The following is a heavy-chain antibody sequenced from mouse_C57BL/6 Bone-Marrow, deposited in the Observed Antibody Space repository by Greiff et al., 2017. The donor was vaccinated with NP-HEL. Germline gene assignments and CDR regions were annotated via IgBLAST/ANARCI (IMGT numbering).Heavy chain of an antibody. D-gene: IGHD1-1*01. CDR3: ARESLTTVVVDY. J-gene: IGHJ2*01. Sequence: SGPELVKPGASVKISCKASGYAFSSSWMNWVKQRPGKGLEWIGRIYPGDGDTNYNGKFKGKATLTADKSSSTAYMQLSSLTSEDSAVYFCARESLTTVVVDYWGQGTTLTVSS. V-gene: IGHV1-82*01. CDR2: IYPGDGDT. CDR1: GYAFSSSW.